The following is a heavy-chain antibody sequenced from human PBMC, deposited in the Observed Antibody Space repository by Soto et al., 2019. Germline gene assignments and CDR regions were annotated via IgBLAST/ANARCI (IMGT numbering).Heavy chain of an antibody. D-gene: IGHD6-19*01. J-gene: IGHJ4*02. CDR2: IRSKASSYAT. Sequence: PGGSLRLSCAASGFTFGGSAMHWVRQASGKGLEWVGRIRSKASSYATEYAASVKGRFTMSRDDSQNTAYLQMNSLKTEDTAVYYCTTVAVAADYWGQGTLVTVSS. V-gene: IGHV3-73*01. CDR3: TTVAVAADY. CDR1: GFTFGGSA.